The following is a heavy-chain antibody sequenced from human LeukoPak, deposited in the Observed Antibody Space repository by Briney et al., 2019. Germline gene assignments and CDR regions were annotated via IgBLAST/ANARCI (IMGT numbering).Heavy chain of an antibody. V-gene: IGHV3-23*01. D-gene: IGHD4-23*01. CDR3: AKGVTVYNWFDP. J-gene: IGHJ5*02. CDR1: GFTFSSYA. CDR2: ISGSGGST. Sequence: GESLKISCAASGFTFSSYAMSWVRQAPGKGLEWVSAISGSGGSTYYADSVKGRFTISRDNSKNTLYLQMNSLRAEDTAVYYCAKGVTVYNWFDPWGQGTLVTVSS.